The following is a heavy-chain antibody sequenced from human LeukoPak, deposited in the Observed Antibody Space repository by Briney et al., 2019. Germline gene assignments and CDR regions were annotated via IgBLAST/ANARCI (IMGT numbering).Heavy chain of an antibody. CDR2: ISYDGINK. V-gene: IGHV3-30*18. CDR1: GFTFTSYG. CDR3: AKGPSRYSNGDDWFDP. D-gene: IGHD6-19*01. J-gene: IGHJ5*02. Sequence: GGSLRLSCAASGFTFTSYGMHWVRQAPGKGLEWVAVISYDGINKYYADSVKGRFTISRDNSKNTLYLQMNSLRAEDTAVYYCAKGPSRYSNGDDWFDPWGQGTLVTVSA.